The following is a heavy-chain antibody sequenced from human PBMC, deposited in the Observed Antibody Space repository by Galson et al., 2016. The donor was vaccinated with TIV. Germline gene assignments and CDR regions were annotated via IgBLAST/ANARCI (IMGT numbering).Heavy chain of an antibody. CDR2: MWFDGSVI. D-gene: IGHD6-19*01. J-gene: IGHJ4*02. CDR3: ARARYSNGWFTDF. V-gene: IGHV3-33*01. CDR1: GFTFGSYG. Sequence: SLRLSCAASGFTFGSYGMPWVRQAPGKGLEWVAVMWFDGSVIYYADSVKGRFTISRDNSKNTLCRQLNSMRGEDTAVYYCARARYSNGWFTDFWGQGTLVTVSS.